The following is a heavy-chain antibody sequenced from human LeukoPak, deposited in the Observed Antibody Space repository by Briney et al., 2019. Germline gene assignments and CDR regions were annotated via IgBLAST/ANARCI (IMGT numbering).Heavy chain of an antibody. CDR3: ARAFPYDYGDYVSAKEYDY. J-gene: IGHJ4*02. CDR1: GGTFSSYA. V-gene: IGHV1-69*13. Sequence: ASVKVSCKASGGTFSSYAISWVRQAPGQGLEWMGGIIPIFGTANYAQKFQGRVTITADESTSTTYMELSSLRSEDTAVYYCARAFPYDYGDYVSAKEYDYWGQGTLVTVSS. D-gene: IGHD4-17*01. CDR2: IIPIFGTA.